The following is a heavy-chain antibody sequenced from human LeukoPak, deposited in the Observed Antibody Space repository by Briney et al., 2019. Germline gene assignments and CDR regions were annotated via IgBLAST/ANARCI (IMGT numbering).Heavy chain of an antibody. J-gene: IGHJ4*02. CDR3: AKCGTGLPAAPDY. D-gene: IGHD2-2*01. V-gene: IGHV3-23*01. CDR1: GFTFSSYA. Sequence: GGSLRLSCAASGFTFSSYAMSWVRQAPGKGLEWVSTISGSDGSTYYADSVKGRFTISRDNSKNTLYLQMNSLRPEDTAVYYCAKCGTGLPAAPDYWGQGTLITVSS. CDR2: ISGSDGST.